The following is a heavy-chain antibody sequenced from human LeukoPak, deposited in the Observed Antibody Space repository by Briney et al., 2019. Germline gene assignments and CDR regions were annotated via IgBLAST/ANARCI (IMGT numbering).Heavy chain of an antibody. D-gene: IGHD2-2*01. CDR1: GFTFTTYS. V-gene: IGHV3-48*01. J-gene: IGHJ4*02. CDR3: ARPVAPYCSSSTCTLGY. CDR2: ISSSGSSM. Sequence: PGGSLRLSCVGSGFTFTTYSLNWVRQAPGKGLEWVSYISSSGSSMYYADSVKGRFTISRDNAKNSLYLQMNSLRPEDTAVYYCARPVAPYCSSSTCTLGYWGQGTLLTVSS.